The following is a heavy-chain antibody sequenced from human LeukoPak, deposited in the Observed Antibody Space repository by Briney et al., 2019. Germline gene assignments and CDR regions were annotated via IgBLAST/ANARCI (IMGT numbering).Heavy chain of an antibody. CDR3: ARRLTQYDCFDP. CDR2: TYYRSTWYN. Sequence: SQTLSLTCAISGDSVSSNSVTWNWIRQSPSRGLEWLGRTYYRSTWYNDYAVSVRGRITVNPDTSKNQFSLHLNSVTPEDTAVYYCARRLTQYDCFDPWGQGILAIVSS. CDR1: GDSVSSNSVT. V-gene: IGHV6-1*01. J-gene: IGHJ5*02. D-gene: IGHD2-2*01.